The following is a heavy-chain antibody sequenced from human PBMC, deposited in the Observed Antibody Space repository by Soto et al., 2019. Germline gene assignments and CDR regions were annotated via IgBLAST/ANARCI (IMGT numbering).Heavy chain of an antibody. Sequence: EVQLVESGGGLVQPGGSLRLSCAASGFTFSSYWMHWVRQAPGKGLVWVSRINSDGSSTYYADSVKGRFTISRDNAKNTMYLQMNSLIAEDKAVYYGARAWGYDKVTLSYYGLDVWCQGTTVTVSS. CDR2: INSDGSST. D-gene: IGHD5-12*01. V-gene: IGHV3-74*01. CDR1: GFTFSSYW. CDR3: ARAWGYDKVTLSYYGLDV. J-gene: IGHJ6*02.